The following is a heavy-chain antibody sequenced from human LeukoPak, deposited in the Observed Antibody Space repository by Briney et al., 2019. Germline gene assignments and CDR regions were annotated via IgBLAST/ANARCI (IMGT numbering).Heavy chain of an antibody. Sequence: SETLSLTCTVSGGSISSYYWSWIRQPPGKGLEWIGYIYYSGSTNYIPSLKSRVTISVDTSKNQFSLKLSSVTAADTAVYYCARDKDTAMGTGFDYWGQGTLVTVSS. CDR3: ARDKDTAMGTGFDY. V-gene: IGHV4-59*01. CDR1: GGSISSYY. J-gene: IGHJ4*02. CDR2: IYYSGST. D-gene: IGHD5-18*01.